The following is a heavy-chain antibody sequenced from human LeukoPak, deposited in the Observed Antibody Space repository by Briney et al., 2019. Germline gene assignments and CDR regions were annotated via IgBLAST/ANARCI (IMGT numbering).Heavy chain of an antibody. CDR3: ARDYGDTIFGVVKWFDP. V-gene: IGHV1-2*02. CDR1: GYTFTGYY. Sequence: ASVKVSCKASGYTFTGYYMHWVRQAPGQGLEWMGWINPNSGGTNYAQTFQGRVTMTRDTSISTAYMELSSLRSDDTAVYYCARDYGDTIFGVVKWFDPWGQGTLVTVSS. J-gene: IGHJ5*02. CDR2: INPNSGGT. D-gene: IGHD3-3*01.